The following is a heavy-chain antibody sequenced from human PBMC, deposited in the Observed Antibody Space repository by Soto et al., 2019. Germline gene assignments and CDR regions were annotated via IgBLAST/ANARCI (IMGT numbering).Heavy chain of an antibody. Sequence: SETLSLTCNVSGGSVGSYYWNWIRQPPGKGLEWIGYISYSGSTNYNPSLKSRVTISADTSKNQFSLKLTSVTAADTAVYYCARAHDKMDTIEYWGQGNLVTVSA. CDR2: ISYSGST. CDR3: ARAHDKMDTIEY. J-gene: IGHJ4*02. V-gene: IGHV4-59*02. CDR1: GGSVGSYY. D-gene: IGHD5-18*01.